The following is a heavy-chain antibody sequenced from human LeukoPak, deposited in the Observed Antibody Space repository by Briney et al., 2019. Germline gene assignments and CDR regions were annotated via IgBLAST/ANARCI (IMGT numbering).Heavy chain of an antibody. CDR1: GFTFSSYS. D-gene: IGHD2-21*01. CDR2: ISSSSSYI. CDR3: ARDRKYSDAFDI. V-gene: IGHV3-21*01. J-gene: IGHJ3*02. Sequence: PGGSLRLSCAASGFTFSSYSMNWVRQAPGKGLGWVSSISSSSSYIYYADSVKGRFTISRDNAKNSLYLQMNSLRAEDTAVYYCARDRKYSDAFDIWGQGTMVTVSS.